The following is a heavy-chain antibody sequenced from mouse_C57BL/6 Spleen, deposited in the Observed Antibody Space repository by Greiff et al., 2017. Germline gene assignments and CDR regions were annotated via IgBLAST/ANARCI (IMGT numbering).Heavy chain of an antibody. V-gene: IGHV14-4*01. CDR3: TTLYYDFAY. CDR2: IDPENGDT. CDR1: GFNIKDDY. D-gene: IGHD2-4*01. Sequence: EVQLQQSGAELVRPGASVKLSCTASGFNIKDDYMPWVKQRPEQGLEWIGWIDPENGDTEYASKFQGKATITADTSSNTAYLQISSLTSEDTAVYYCTTLYYDFAYWGQGTLVTVSA. J-gene: IGHJ3*01.